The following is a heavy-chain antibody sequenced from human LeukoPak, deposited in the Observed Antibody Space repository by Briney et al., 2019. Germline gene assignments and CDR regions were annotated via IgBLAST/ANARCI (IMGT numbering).Heavy chain of an antibody. CDR2: IRNDGTTT. V-gene: IGHV3-74*01. D-gene: IGHD1-14*01. Sequence: GGSLRLSCAASGFTFSTYWMHWVPQTPGKGLVWVSSIRNDGTTTNYADSVKGRFTISRDNAKNTLYLQMNSLRAEDTAVYYCVRLYKIEGADLWGRGTLGTVSS. CDR1: GFTFSTYW. CDR3: VRLYKIEGADL. J-gene: IGHJ2*01.